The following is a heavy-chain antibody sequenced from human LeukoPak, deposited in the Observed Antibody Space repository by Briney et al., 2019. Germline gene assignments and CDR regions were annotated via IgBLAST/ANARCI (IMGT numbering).Heavy chain of an antibody. CDR2: IYYSGST. D-gene: IGHD2-15*01. CDR3: ASGYCSGGSCYYYGMDV. CDR1: GGSISSGDYY. Sequence: TPSETLSLTCTVSGGSISSGDYYWSWIRQPPGKGLEWIGYIYYSGSTYYNPSLKSRVTTSVDTSKNQFSLKLSSVTAADTAVYYCASGYCSGGSCYYYGMDVWGQGTTVTVSS. V-gene: IGHV4-30-4*01. J-gene: IGHJ6*02.